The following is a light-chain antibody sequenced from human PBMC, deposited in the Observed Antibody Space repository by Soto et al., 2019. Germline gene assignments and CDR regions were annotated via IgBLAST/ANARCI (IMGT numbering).Light chain of an antibody. V-gene: IGKV3-11*01. CDR1: QSLGRL. Sequence: EVVLTQSPATLSLSPGESATLSCRASQSLGRLLAWYPQGPGQAPRLLIYDASNRATGVPARFSGSGSGTDFTLTISSLEPEDFTTYFCQHRVSWPLTFGGGTKVEIK. J-gene: IGKJ4*01. CDR3: QHRVSWPLT. CDR2: DAS.